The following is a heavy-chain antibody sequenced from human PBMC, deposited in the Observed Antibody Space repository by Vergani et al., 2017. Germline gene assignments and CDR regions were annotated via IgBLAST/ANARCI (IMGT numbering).Heavy chain of an antibody. J-gene: IGHJ4*02. CDR2: ISSSSSYI. D-gene: IGHD6-13*01. Sequence: EVQLVESGGGLVKPGGSLRLSCAASGFTFSSYSMNWVRQAPGKGLEWVSSISSSSSYIYYADSVKGRFTIARDNAKISLYLQMNSLRAEDTAVYYCAQSGSIAAAGPDYWGQGTLVTVSS. V-gene: IGHV3-21*01. CDR3: AQSGSIAAAGPDY. CDR1: GFTFSSYS.